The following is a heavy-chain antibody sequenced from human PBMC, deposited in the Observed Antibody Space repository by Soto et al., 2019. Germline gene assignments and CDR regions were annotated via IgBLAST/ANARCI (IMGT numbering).Heavy chain of an antibody. D-gene: IGHD2-8*02. CDR3: AILGTGGDRRLYYYYGMDV. V-gene: IGHV5-51*01. J-gene: IGHJ6*02. CDR2: IYPGDSDT. Sequence: PGESLKISCKGSGYSFTSYWIGWVRQMPGKGLEWMGIIYPGDSDTRYSPSFQGQVTISADKSISTAYLQWSSLKASDTAMYYCAILGTGGDRRLYYYYGMDVWGQGTTVTVSS. CDR1: GYSFTSYW.